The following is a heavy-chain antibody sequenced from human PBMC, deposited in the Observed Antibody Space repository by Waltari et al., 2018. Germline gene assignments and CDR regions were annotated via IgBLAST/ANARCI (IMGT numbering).Heavy chain of an antibody. D-gene: IGHD2-15*01. CDR1: GFTFPYSA. CDR3: AKLGGGPLCSGNSCFQNSYYGMDV. V-gene: IGHV3-9*01. Sequence: EVQLVASGGGLVHPGRSLTLSCATSGFTFPYSAMHWVRQAPGKGLEWVSGITRESDVISRDNAKNSLYLQMNSLKTEDTALYYCAKLGGGPLCSGNSCFQNSYYGMDVWGQGTTVTVSS. CDR2: ITRESD. J-gene: IGHJ6*02.